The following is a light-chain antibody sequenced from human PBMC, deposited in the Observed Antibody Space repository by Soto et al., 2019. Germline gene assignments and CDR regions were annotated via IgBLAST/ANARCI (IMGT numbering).Light chain of an antibody. Sequence: QSVLTHPASVSGSPGQSITIYSTGTSNDVGGYNYVSWYQQHTGKAPKVMIYEVTNRPAGVANRFSGSKSGNTASLTISGLQAEDEADYYFSSYTSRTTLVFGGGTTLAVL. CDR2: EVT. J-gene: IGLJ3*02. CDR3: SSYTSRTTLV. CDR1: SNDVGGYNY. V-gene: IGLV2-14*01.